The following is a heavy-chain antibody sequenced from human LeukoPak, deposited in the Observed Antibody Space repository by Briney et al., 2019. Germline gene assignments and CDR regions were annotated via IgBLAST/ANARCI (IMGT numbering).Heavy chain of an antibody. D-gene: IGHD2-2*01. V-gene: IGHV1-69*05. CDR3: ASTGYCSSTSCSSGDAFDI. CDR2: IIPIFGTA. CDR1: GGTFSSYA. Sequence: ASVKVSCKASGGTFSSYAISWVRQAPGQGVEWMGGIIPIFGTANYAQKFQGRVTITTDESTSTAYMELSSLRSEDTAVYYCASTGYCSSTSCSSGDAFDIWGQGTMVTVSS. J-gene: IGHJ3*02.